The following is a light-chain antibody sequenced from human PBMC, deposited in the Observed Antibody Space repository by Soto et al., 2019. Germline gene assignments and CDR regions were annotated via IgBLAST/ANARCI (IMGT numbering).Light chain of an antibody. CDR2: GAS. J-gene: IGKJ5*01. Sequence: EIVLTQSPGTLSLSPGERATLYCRASQSVSSNLAWHQQRPGQAPRLLIYGASTRATGVPARFSGGGSGTDFTLTISRLEPEDFAVYYCQQYGSSPPITFGQGTRLEIK. V-gene: IGKV3-20*01. CDR1: QSVSSN. CDR3: QQYGSSPPIT.